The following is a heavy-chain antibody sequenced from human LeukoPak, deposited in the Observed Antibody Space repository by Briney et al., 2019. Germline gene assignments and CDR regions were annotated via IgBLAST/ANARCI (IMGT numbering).Heavy chain of an antibody. D-gene: IGHD3-22*01. V-gene: IGHV3-74*01. CDR1: GFTFGYYW. CDR3: VVWGEDRSGHRFDF. CDR2: INTDGSNT. J-gene: IGHJ4*02. Sequence: GGPLRLSCAASGFTFGYYWMHWVRQAPGKGLMWVSRINTDGSNTHYADSVKGRFTISRDNAKNTLYLQMNGLRVEDTAVYYCVVWGEDRSGHRFDFWGQGTLVTVSS.